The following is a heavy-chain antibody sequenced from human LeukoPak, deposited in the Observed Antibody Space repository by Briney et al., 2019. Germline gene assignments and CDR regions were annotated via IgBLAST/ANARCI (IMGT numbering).Heavy chain of an antibody. CDR1: GYTLTSYD. Sequence: GASVKVSCKASGYTLTSYDINWVRQATGQGLEWMGGIIPIFGTANYAQKFQGRVTITTDESTSTAYMELSSLRSEDTAVYYCASAPNTGYRNFDYWGQGTLVTVSS. D-gene: IGHD1-1*01. V-gene: IGHV1-69*05. CDR2: IIPIFGTA. CDR3: ASAPNTGYRNFDY. J-gene: IGHJ4*02.